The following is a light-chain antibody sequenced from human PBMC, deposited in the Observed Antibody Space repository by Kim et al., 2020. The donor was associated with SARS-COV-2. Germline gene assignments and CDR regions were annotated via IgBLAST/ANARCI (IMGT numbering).Light chain of an antibody. CDR1: QSVSSN. J-gene: IGKJ2*01. V-gene: IGKV3-15*01. CDR2: GAS. Sequence: IVMTQSPATLSVPPGERATLSCRASQSVSSNLVWYQQKPGQAPRLLIYGASTRATDIPVRFSGSGSGTEFTLTISSLQSEDFAIYYCQHYNNWPPMYTFGQGTKLEI. CDR3: QHYNNWPPMYT.